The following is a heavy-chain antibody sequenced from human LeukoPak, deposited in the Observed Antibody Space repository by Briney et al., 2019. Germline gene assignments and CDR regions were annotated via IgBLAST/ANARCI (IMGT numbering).Heavy chain of an antibody. J-gene: IGHJ6*03. CDR3: ARVGGPDEAAAGTLSSVLYYYYYMDV. V-gene: IGHV1-8*01. CDR1: GYTFTSYD. Sequence: GASVKVSCKASGYTFTSYDINWVRQATGQRLEWMGWMNPNSGNTGYAQKFQGRVTMTRNTSISTAYMELSSLRSEDTAVYYCARVGGPDEAAAGTLSSVLYYYYYMDVWGKGTTVTVSS. D-gene: IGHD6-13*01. CDR2: MNPNSGNT.